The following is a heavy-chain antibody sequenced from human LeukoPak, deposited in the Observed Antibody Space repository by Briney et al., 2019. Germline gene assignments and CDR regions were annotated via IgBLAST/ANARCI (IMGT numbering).Heavy chain of an antibody. CDR2: IDPSGVST. J-gene: IGHJ6*03. D-gene: IGHD6-13*01. Sequence: ASVKVSCKASGYTFTSYYMHWVRQAPGQGLEWMVIIDPSGVSTTYAQKFQGRVTMTRDMSTSTVYMELNSLRSEDTAVYYCARNHKIAARAENYYYMDVWGKGTTVTVSS. CDR3: ARNHKIAARAENYYYMDV. CDR1: GYTFTSYY. V-gene: IGHV1-46*01.